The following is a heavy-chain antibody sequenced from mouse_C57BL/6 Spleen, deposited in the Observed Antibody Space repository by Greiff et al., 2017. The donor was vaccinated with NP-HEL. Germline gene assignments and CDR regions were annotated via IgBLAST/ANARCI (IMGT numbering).Heavy chain of an antibody. J-gene: IGHJ3*01. V-gene: IGHV1-80*01. CDR3: ARADSFAY. CDR2: IYPGDGDT. CDR1: GYAFSSYW. Sequence: QVQLKESGAELVKPGASVKISCKASGYAFSSYWMNWVKQRPGKGLEWIGQIYPGDGDTNYNGKFKGKATLTADKSSSTAYMQLSSLTSEDSAVYFCARADSFAYWGQGTLVTVSA.